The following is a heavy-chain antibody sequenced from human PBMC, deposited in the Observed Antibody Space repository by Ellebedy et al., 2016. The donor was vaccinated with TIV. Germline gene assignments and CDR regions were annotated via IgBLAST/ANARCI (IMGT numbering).Heavy chain of an antibody. CDR1: GDSISSGGYS. CDR2: IYHSGKT. Sequence: SETLSLXCAVSGDSISSGGYSWSWILQPPGKGLEWIGYIYHSGKTYYNPSLKSRVTISVDRPKNQFSVRLNSVTAADTAVYYCARVRNYYDSSGYYWPYNWFDPWGQGTLVTVSS. J-gene: IGHJ5*02. D-gene: IGHD3-22*01. V-gene: IGHV4-30-2*01. CDR3: ARVRNYYDSSGYYWPYNWFDP.